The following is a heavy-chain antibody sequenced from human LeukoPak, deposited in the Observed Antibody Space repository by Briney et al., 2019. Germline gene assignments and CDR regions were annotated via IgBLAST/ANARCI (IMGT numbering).Heavy chain of an antibody. Sequence: SVKVSCKASGFTFTSSAMQWVRQARGQRLEWIGWIVVGSGNTNYAQKFQERVTITRDMSTSTAYMELNSLRAEDTAVYYCAKTGLKNDFWSGYFPYYYMDVWGKGTTVTVSS. CDR3: AKTGLKNDFWSGYFPYYYMDV. D-gene: IGHD3-3*01. CDR1: GFTFTSSA. V-gene: IGHV1-58*02. J-gene: IGHJ6*03. CDR2: IVVGSGNT.